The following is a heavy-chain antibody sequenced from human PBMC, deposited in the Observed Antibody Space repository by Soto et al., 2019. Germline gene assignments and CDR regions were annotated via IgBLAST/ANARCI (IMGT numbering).Heavy chain of an antibody. Sequence: GESLKISCMGSGYKVSTWHNFTSYWIAWVRQMPGKGLEWMGIIYPGDSDTRYSPSFQGQVTISADKSISTAYLQWSSLKASDTAMYYCARLPRAAVAGTWDYWGQGTLVTVSS. J-gene: IGHJ4*02. D-gene: IGHD6-19*01. CDR3: ARLPRAAVAGTWDY. CDR1: GYKVSTWHNFTSYW. V-gene: IGHV5-51*01. CDR2: IYPGDSDT.